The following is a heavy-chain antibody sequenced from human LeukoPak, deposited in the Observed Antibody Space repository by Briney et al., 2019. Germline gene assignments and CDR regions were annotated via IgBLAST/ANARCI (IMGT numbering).Heavy chain of an antibody. CDR2: IYYSGST. D-gene: IGHD4-11*01. Sequence: SETLSLTCTVSGGSISSYYWSWIRQPPGKGLEWIGYIYYSGSTNYNPSLKSRVTISVDTSKNQFSLKLSSVTAAGTAVYYCARHYDYSNYEGVLVRFYGMDVWGQGTTVTVSS. CDR1: GGSISSYY. J-gene: IGHJ6*02. V-gene: IGHV4-59*08. CDR3: ARHYDYSNYEGVLVRFYGMDV.